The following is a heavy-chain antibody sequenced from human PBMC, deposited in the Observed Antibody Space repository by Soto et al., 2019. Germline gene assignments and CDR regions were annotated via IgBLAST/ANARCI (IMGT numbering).Heavy chain of an antibody. V-gene: IGHV4-39*01. CDR1: GGYLSSGSSY. Sequence: QLQLQESGPGLVKPSESLTLTCTVSGGYLSSGSSYWGWIRQPPGKGLEWIGSIHYSGATYNNPSPRRTAPIFVDTSKNRFSLKLSSVSAAEPAVYYWARHFRNPSAYNVFDIWGQGTMVTVSS. CDR3: ARHFRNPSAYNVFDI. CDR2: IHYSGAT. J-gene: IGHJ3*02. D-gene: IGHD3-16*01.